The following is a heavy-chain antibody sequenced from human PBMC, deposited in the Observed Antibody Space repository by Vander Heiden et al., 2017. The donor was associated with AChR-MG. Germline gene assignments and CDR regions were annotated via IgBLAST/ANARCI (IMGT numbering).Heavy chain of an antibody. J-gene: IGHJ6*02. D-gene: IGHD2-15*01. CDR3: ASIELGARTLGYCSGGSCTQTLKEDV. V-gene: IGHV1-2*02. CDR1: GDTFTRYS. Sequence: QVQLVQSGAEVKKPGASVKVSCKAPGDTFTRYSMHGVRQDRGQGLEWMGWINPNSGGTNYAQKFQGRVTMTRDTSISTAYMELSRLRSDDTAVYYCASIELGARTLGYCSGGSCTQTLKEDVWGQGTTVTVSS. CDR2: INPNSGGT.